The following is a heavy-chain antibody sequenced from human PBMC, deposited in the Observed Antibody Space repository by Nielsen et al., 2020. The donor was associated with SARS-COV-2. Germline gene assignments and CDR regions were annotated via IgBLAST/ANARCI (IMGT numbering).Heavy chain of an antibody. D-gene: IGHD5-18*01. CDR2: IYSGGST. CDR3: AREGGYIYGYYYYGMDV. J-gene: IGHJ6*02. CDR1: GFTVSSNY. V-gene: IGHV3-66*01. Sequence: GESLKISCAASGFTVSSNYMSWVRQAPGKGLEWVSVIYSGGSTYYADSVKGRFTISRDNSKNTLYLQMNSLRAEDTAVYYCAREGGYIYGYYYYGMDVWGQGTTVTVSS.